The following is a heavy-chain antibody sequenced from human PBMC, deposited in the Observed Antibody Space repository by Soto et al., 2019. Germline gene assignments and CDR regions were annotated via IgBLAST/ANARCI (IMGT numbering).Heavy chain of an antibody. V-gene: IGHV2-5*02. CDR2: IYWDDDK. CDR3: AHSVVAGLGYYFDY. CDR1: GFSLSSTRVA. D-gene: IGHD6-19*01. Sequence: QITLKESGPTLVKPTQTLTLTCTFSGFSLSSTRVAVGWIRQPPGKALEWLALIYWDDDKRYSPFLKSRLTITQDTPKNPVVPTMTNMDPVDTATYYCAHSVVAGLGYYFDYWGQGTLVTVSS. J-gene: IGHJ4*02.